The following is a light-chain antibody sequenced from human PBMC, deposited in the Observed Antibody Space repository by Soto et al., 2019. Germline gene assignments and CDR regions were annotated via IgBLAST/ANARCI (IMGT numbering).Light chain of an antibody. CDR3: QQYNNGIPWT. J-gene: IGKJ1*01. Sequence: DIVVNLPPFTLSRSAPEQAYRYVRASQSVSSNLAWYQQKPGQAPRLLIYGASTRATGIQARFSGSGSGTEFTLTISSLQSEDFAVYYCQQYNNGIPWTFGQGTKVDIK. V-gene: IGKV3-15*01. CDR2: GAS. CDR1: QSVSSN.